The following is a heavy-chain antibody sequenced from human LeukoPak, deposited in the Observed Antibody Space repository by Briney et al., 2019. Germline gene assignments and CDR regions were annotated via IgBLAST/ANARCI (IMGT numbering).Heavy chain of an antibody. CDR3: AKDPNPYYDSSGYYPDY. CDR1: GFTFSSYG. V-gene: IGHV3-33*06. CDR2: IWYDGSNK. D-gene: IGHD3-22*01. Sequence: PGGSLRLSCAASGFTFSSYGMHWVRQAPGKGLEWVAVIWYDGSNKYYADSVKGRFTISRDNSKNTLYLQMNSLRAEDTAVCYCAKDPNPYYDSSGYYPDYWGQGTLVTVSS. J-gene: IGHJ4*02.